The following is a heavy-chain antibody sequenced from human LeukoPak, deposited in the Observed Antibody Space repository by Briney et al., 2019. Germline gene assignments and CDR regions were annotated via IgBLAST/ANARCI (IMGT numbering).Heavy chain of an antibody. CDR2: ISSSGRTI. CDR3: ARAGVIYDSSGYYYYFDY. J-gene: IGHJ4*02. CDR1: GFAFSSYE. D-gene: IGHD3-22*01. Sequence: PGGSLRLSCAASGFAFSSYEMNWVRQAPGKGLEWVSYISSSGRTIYYADSVKGRFTISRDNAKNPLYLQMNSLRAEDTAIYYCARAGVIYDSSGYYYYFDYWGQGTLVAVSS. V-gene: IGHV3-48*03.